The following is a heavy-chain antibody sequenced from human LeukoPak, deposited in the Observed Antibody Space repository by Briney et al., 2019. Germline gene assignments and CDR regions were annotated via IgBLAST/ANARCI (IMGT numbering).Heavy chain of an antibody. J-gene: IGHJ4*02. CDR1: GFTFSDYN. D-gene: IGHD6-19*01. CDR3: ATISSGWYVGY. V-gene: IGHV3-11*04. CDR2: ISRSGSTK. Sequence: GGSLRLSCAASGFTFSDYNMRWIRQAPGKGLEWVSSISRSGSTKYYADSVKGRFTISRDNAKNSLYLQMNSLRAEDTAVYYCATISSGWYVGYWGQGTLVTVSS.